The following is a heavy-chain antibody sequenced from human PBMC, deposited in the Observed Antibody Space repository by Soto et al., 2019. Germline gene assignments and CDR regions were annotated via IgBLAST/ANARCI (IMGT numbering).Heavy chain of an antibody. CDR1: GFTFSSYA. CDR2: ISGSGGST. J-gene: IGHJ4*02. D-gene: IGHD2-15*01. V-gene: IGHV3-23*01. Sequence: PGGSLRLSCAASGFTFSSYAMSWVRQAPGKGLEWVSAISGSGGSTYYADSVKGRFTISRDNSKNTLYLQMNSLRAEDTAVYYCAKDLGGYCSGGSCPGGFDYWGQGTLVTVS. CDR3: AKDLGGYCSGGSCPGGFDY.